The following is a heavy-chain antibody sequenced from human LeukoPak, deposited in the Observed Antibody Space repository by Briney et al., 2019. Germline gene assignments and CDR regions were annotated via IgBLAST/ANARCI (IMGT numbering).Heavy chain of an antibody. CDR1: GFPFSDYS. V-gene: IGHV3-48*04. Sequence: GGSLRLSCTASGFPFSDYSMNWVRQAPGKGLEWISYIGISSGNTKYADSVKGRFTISADNTKNSLYLQMSSLRVEDTAVYYCARDHNYAFDNWGQGTLVSVSS. D-gene: IGHD1-1*01. J-gene: IGHJ4*02. CDR2: IGISSGNT. CDR3: ARDHNYAFDN.